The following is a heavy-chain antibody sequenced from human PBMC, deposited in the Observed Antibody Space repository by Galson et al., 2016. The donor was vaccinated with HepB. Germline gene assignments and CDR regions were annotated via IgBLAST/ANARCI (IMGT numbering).Heavy chain of an antibody. CDR3: ARDYVPGA. CDR2: INEDGRKT. V-gene: IGHV3-7*01. CDR1: GFIFTKYW. J-gene: IGHJ5*02. D-gene: IGHD3-10*01. Sequence: SLRLSCAASGFIFTKYWMAWVRQAPGKGLEWVANINEDGRKTYYGDSVKGRFIISRDNARNSMHLQMNSLRAEDTAMYYCARDYVPGAWGQGVLVTVSS.